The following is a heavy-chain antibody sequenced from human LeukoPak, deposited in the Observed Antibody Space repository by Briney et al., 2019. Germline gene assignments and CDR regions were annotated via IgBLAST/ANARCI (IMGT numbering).Heavy chain of an antibody. J-gene: IGHJ4*02. Sequence: SETLSLTCIVSGDSISSYYWSWIRQPAGKGLEWIGRIYIIATSNYNPSLKSRVTMSVDTSQNHFSLKLSSVTAADSAVYYCARGIAAAAKQGGFDFWGQGTLVTVSS. D-gene: IGHD6-13*01. CDR1: GDSISSYY. CDR2: IYIIATS. V-gene: IGHV4-4*07. CDR3: ARGIAAAAKQGGFDF.